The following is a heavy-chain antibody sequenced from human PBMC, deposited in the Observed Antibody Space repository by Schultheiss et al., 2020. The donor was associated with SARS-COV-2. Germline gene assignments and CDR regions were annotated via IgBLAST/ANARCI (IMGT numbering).Heavy chain of an antibody. Sequence: SETLSLTCAVSGGSISSSNWWSWIRQPAGKGLEWIGYIYYSGSTNYNPSLKSRVTISVDTSKNQFSLKLISVTAADTAVYYCARGSQDIVVVVAAPRYNWFDPWGQGTLVTVAS. D-gene: IGHD2-15*01. J-gene: IGHJ5*02. CDR1: GGSISSSNW. V-gene: IGHV4-61*10. CDR3: ARGSQDIVVVVAAPRYNWFDP. CDR2: IYYSGST.